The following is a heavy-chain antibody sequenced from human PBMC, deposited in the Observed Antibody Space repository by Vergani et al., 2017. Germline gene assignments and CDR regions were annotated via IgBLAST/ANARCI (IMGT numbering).Heavy chain of an antibody. J-gene: IGHJ6*04. Sequence: QVQLQESGPGLVKPSETLSLTCTVSGGSISSYYWSWIRQPPGKGLEWIWHIYYSGRTNYNPSLKSRVTISVDTSKNQFSLKLSSVTAADTAVYYCAREGEYVWGSSAYYYCMDVWGEGTTVTVSS. CDR3: AREGEYVWGSSAYYYCMDV. V-gene: IGHV4-59*12. CDR2: IYYSGRT. D-gene: IGHD3-16*01. CDR1: GGSISSYY.